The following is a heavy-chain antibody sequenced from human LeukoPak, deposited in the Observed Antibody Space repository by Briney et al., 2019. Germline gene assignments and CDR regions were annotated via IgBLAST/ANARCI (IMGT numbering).Heavy chain of an antibody. V-gene: IGHV3-7*05. J-gene: IGHJ4*02. CDR1: GFNFNNYY. CDR2: IKQDGGEK. CDR3: ARDTSGYDPF. D-gene: IGHD5-12*01. Sequence: GGSLRLPCAASGFNFNNYYMSWVRQAPGKGLEWVANIKQDGGEKNYVDSVRGRFTISRDNAKNSLYLQLNSLRVEDTAVYYCARDTSGYDPFWGQGTLVTVSS.